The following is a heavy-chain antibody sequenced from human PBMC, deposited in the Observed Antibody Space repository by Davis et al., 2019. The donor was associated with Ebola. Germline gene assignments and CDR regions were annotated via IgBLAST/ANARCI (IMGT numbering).Heavy chain of an antibody. CDR1: GFTFRSYA. J-gene: IGHJ4*02. D-gene: IGHD6-19*01. V-gene: IGHV3-30-3*01. CDR2: VLYDGSNK. Sequence: PGGSLRLSCAASGFTFRSYAMHWVRQAPGKGLEWVAVVLYDGSNKYYADSVKGRFTISRDNSKNTLYLQMNSLRAEDTAVYYCARVSSGWYLDYWGQGTLVTVSS. CDR3: ARVSSGWYLDY.